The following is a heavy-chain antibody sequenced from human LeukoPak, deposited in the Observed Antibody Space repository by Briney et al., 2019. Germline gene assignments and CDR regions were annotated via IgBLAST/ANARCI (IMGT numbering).Heavy chain of an antibody. Sequence: PSETLSLTCAVYGGSFSGYYWSWIRQPPGKGLEWIGEINHSGSTNYNPSLKSRVTISVDTSKNQFSLKLSSVTAADTAVYYCARTGIAAAGDECWFDPWGQGTLVTVSS. D-gene: IGHD6-13*01. V-gene: IGHV4-34*01. J-gene: IGHJ5*02. CDR2: INHSGST. CDR3: ARTGIAAAGDECWFDP. CDR1: GGSFSGYY.